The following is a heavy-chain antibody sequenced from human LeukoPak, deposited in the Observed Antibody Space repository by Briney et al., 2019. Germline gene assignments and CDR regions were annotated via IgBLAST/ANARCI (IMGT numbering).Heavy chain of an antibody. CDR2: ISGSGATT. D-gene: IGHD5-24*01. J-gene: IGHJ4*02. CDR1: GFSFGGYA. CDR3: AKDRAGYNVKGSDY. V-gene: IGHV3-23*01. Sequence: GGSLRLSCAASGFSFGGYAMAWVRQAPGKGLEWVSSISGSGATTNYADSVKGRFTISRYNSKNTLDLQMNTLRVEDTALYYCAKDRAGYNVKGSDYWGQGTLVTVSS.